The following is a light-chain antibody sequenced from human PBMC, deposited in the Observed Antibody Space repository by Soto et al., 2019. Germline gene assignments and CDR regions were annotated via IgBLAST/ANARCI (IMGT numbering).Light chain of an antibody. Sequence: QSVLTQPPSVSGAPGQRVTISCTGSSSNIGAGYDVHWYQQLPGTAHKLLIYGNSNRPSGVPDRFSGSESGTSASLAITGLQSEDEADYYCQAYDSSLSVYVFGTGTKLTVL. J-gene: IGLJ1*01. CDR2: GNS. CDR3: QAYDSSLSVYV. V-gene: IGLV1-40*01. CDR1: SSNIGAGYD.